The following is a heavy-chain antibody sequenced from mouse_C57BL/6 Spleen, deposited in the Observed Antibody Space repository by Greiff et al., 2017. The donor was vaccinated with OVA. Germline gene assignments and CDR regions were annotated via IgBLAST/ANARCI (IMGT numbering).Heavy chain of an antibody. CDR1: GYTFTDYE. Sequence: VKLQQSGAELVRPGASVTLSCKASGYTFTDYEMHWVKQTPVHGLEWIGAIDPETGGTAYNQKFKGKAILTADKSSSTAYMELRSLTSEDSAVYYCTREDYYGSSSGFDYWGQGTTLTVSS. J-gene: IGHJ2*01. V-gene: IGHV1-15*01. CDR3: TREDYYGSSSGFDY. D-gene: IGHD1-1*01. CDR2: IDPETGGT.